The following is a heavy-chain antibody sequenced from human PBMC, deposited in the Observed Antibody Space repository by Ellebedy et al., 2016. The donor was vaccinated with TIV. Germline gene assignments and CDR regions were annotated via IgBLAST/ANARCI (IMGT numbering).Heavy chain of an antibody. V-gene: IGHV3-7*01. J-gene: IGHJ5*02. D-gene: IGHD4-17*01. CDR3: ARRGSYGDYAVQINSWFDR. CDR1: GFSFRSYW. Sequence: PGGSLRLSCVASGFSFRSYWMSWVCQAPGKGLEWVANIYQDGSNQYYVDSVKGRFTISRDNANKSLFLQMNSLRGEDTAVYYCARRGSYGDYAVQINSWFDRWGRGTLVTVSS. CDR2: IYQDGSNQ.